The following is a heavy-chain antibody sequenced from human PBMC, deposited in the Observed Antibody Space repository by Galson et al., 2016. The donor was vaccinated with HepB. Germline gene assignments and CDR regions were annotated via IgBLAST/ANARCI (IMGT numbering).Heavy chain of an antibody. Sequence: SLRLSCAASGFTFSSSAMNWVRQAPGKGLEWLSHISGGSSTIYYADSVKGRFTVSRDNDKNSLYLQMNSLRDDDTAVYYCAKPFLSSGLYYFDYWGRGTLVTVSS. D-gene: IGHD6-19*01. CDR2: ISGGSSTI. CDR3: AKPFLSSGLYYFDY. V-gene: IGHV3-48*02. CDR1: GFTFSSSA. J-gene: IGHJ4*02.